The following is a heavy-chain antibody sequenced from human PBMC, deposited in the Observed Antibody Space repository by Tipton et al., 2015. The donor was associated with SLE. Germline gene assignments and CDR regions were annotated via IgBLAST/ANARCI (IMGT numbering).Heavy chain of an antibody. J-gene: IGHJ4*02. CDR1: GFTLSSYT. Sequence: SLRLSCAASGFTLSSYTMTWVRQAPGKGLEWVSIIYSGGSTYYADSVKGRFTVSRGTSKNTLYLQMSSLRPEDTAVYYCAKNAEKHCGGDCSPFDYWGQGPLVTVSS. CDR2: IIYSGGST. CDR3: AKNAEKHCGGDCSPFDY. D-gene: IGHD2-21*01. V-gene: IGHV3-23*03.